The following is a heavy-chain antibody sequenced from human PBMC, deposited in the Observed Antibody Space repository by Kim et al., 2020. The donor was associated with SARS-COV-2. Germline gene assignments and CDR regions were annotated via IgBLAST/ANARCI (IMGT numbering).Heavy chain of an antibody. V-gene: IGHV1-18*01. D-gene: IGHD3-3*01. CDR1: GYTFTSYG. CDR2: ISAYNGNT. Sequence: ASVKVSCKASGYTFTSYGISWVRQAPGQGLEWMGWISAYNGNTNYAQKLQGRVTMTTDTSTSTAYMELRSLRSDDTAVYYCARDTTYDFWSGSVAYYYYMDVWGKGTTVTVSS. J-gene: IGHJ6*03. CDR3: ARDTTYDFWSGSVAYYYYMDV.